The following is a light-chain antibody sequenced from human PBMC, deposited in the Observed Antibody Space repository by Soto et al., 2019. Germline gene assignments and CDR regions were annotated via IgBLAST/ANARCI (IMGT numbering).Light chain of an antibody. CDR3: QQYNNWWT. CDR2: GAS. CDR1: QSVSSN. V-gene: IGKV3-15*01. J-gene: IGKJ1*01. Sequence: EIVMTQSPATLSVSPGERATLSCSASQSVSSNLAWYQQKPGQAPRLLIYGASTRATGIQARFSGSGSGTEFTLTNSSLQSEDFAVYYCQQYNNWWTFGQGTKVEIK.